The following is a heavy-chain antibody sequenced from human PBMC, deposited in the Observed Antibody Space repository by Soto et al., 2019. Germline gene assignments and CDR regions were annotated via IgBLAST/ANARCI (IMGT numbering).Heavy chain of an antibody. CDR2: IYYSGST. V-gene: IGHV4-30-4*01. CDR3: ARGVATRREPNFDY. Sequence: SETLSLTCTVSGGSISSGDYYWSWIRQPPGKGLEWIGYIYYSGSTYYNPSLKSRVTISVDRSKNQFSLKLSSVTAADTAVYYCARGVATRREPNFDYWGQGTLVTVSS. D-gene: IGHD5-12*01. J-gene: IGHJ4*02. CDR1: GGSISSGDYY.